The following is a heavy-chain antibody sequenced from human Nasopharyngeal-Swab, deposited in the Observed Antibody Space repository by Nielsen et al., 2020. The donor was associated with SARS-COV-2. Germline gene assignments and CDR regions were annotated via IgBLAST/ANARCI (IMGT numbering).Heavy chain of an antibody. D-gene: IGHD3-3*01. CDR3: ARDGLDYDFWSAYFMDV. CDR1: GFTFNNYN. CDR2: ISSSSSYI. J-gene: IGHJ6*02. V-gene: IGHV3-21*01. Sequence: LSLTCAASGFTFNNYNFNWVRQAPGKGLEWVSSISSSSSYIYYADSVRGRFTISRDNAKNSLYLQMNSLRAEDTAVYYCARDGLDYDFWSAYFMDVWGQGTTVTVSS.